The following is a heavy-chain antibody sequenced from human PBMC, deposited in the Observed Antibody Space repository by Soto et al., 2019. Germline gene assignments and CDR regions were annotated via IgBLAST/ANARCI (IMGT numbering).Heavy chain of an antibody. CDR2: IITAFGPA. J-gene: IGHJ4*02. V-gene: IGHV1-69*01. CDR3: AAGGSWARLDN. D-gene: IGHD6-13*01. Sequence: QVQLVPSGAEVKKPGSSLKFSCTASGGILNNYAISWLRQAPGQGLEWMGGIITAFGPAIYAQKFQGRVSITADESTQTAHMDLSSLRSEDTAVYYCAAGGSWARLDNWGQGTLVTVSS. CDR1: GGILNNYA.